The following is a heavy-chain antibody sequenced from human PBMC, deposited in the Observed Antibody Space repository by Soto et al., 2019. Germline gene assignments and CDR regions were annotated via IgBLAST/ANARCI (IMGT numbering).Heavy chain of an antibody. V-gene: IGHV4-59*01. CDR2: IYYSGST. J-gene: IGHJ4*02. CDR1: GGSISSYY. CDR3: ARFSPGYYFSY. Sequence: SETLSLTCTVSGGSISSYYWSWIRQPPGKGLEWIGYIYYSGSTNYNPSLKSRVTISVDTSKNQFSLKLSSVAAADTAVYYCARFSPGYYFSYWGQGTLVTVSS.